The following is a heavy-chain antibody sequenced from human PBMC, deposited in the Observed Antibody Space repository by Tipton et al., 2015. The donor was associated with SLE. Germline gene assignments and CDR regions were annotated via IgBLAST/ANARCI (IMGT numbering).Heavy chain of an antibody. J-gene: IGHJ4*02. CDR1: GGSISTTSYY. D-gene: IGHD3-3*01. CDR3: ARAFYYDFWSSYPNRLGLKTYYFDY. V-gene: IGHV4-39*07. Sequence: TLSLTCSVSGGSISTTSYYWGWIRQPPGKGLEWIANIYHDGSTYYNPSLKSRVTISVDTSKNQFSLKLTTVTAADTAVYYCARAFYYDFWSSYPNRLGLKTYYFDYWGPGILVTVSS. CDR2: IYHDGST.